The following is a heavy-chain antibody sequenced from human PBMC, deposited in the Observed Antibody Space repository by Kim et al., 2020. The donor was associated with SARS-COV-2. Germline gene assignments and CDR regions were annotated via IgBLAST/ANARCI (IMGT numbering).Heavy chain of an antibody. V-gene: IGHV3-33*05. CDR2: ISYDGSNK. CDR1: GFTFSSYG. Sequence: GGSLRLSCAASGFTFSSYGMHWVRQAPGKGLEWVAVISYDGSNKYYADSVKGRYTISRDNSKNTLYLQMNSLRAEDTAVYYCARDGWFRSGYDRNYYYYGMDVWGQGTTVTVSS. CDR3: ARDGWFRSGYDRNYYYYGMDV. J-gene: IGHJ6*02. D-gene: IGHD5-12*01.